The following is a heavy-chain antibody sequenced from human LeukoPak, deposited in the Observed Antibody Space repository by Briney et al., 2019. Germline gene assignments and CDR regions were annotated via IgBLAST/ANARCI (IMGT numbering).Heavy chain of an antibody. CDR2: IHYTGRA. Sequence: SETLSLTCSVFGGCISSTTYYWVWIRQPPGKGLECIASIHYTGRAYYNPSLKSRVTISADTSKNHFSLKLSSVTAADTAVYYCARHFDNGDYKKTFDIWGQGTMVTVSS. CDR1: GGCISSTTYY. J-gene: IGHJ3*02. D-gene: IGHD4-17*01. CDR3: ARHFDNGDYKKTFDI. V-gene: IGHV4-39*01.